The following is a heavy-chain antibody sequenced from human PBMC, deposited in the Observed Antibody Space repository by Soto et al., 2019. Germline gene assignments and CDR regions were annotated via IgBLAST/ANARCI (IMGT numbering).Heavy chain of an antibody. CDR2: INPNSGGT. V-gene: IGHV1-2*04. D-gene: IGHD3-22*01. Sequence: GASVKLSCKASGYTFTGYYMHWVRQAPGQGLEWMGWINPNSGGTNYAQKFQGWVTMTRDTSISTAYMELSRLRSDDTAVYYCARGPGYYDADYYYGMDVWGQGTTVTVSS. CDR1: GYTFTGYY. CDR3: ARGPGYYDADYYYGMDV. J-gene: IGHJ6*02.